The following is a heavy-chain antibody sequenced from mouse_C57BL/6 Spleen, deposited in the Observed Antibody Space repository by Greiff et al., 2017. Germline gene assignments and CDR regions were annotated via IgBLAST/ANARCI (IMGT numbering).Heavy chain of an antibody. CDR3: ASGDSNYGAMDY. V-gene: IGHV5-4*01. J-gene: IGHJ4*01. Sequence: VQLVESGGGLVKPGGSLKLSCAASGFTFSSYAMSWVRQTPEKRLEWVATISDGGSYTYYPDNVKGRFTISRDNAKNNLYLQMSHLKSEDTAMYYCASGDSNYGAMDYWGQGTSVTVSS. CDR1: GFTFSSYA. CDR2: ISDGGSYT. D-gene: IGHD2-5*01.